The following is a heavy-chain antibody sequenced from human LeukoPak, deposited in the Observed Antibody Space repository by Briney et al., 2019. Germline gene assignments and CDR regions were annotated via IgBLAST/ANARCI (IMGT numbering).Heavy chain of an antibody. CDR3: ASLTSSSSGYYQVY. Sequence: GGSLRLSCAASGFTFSSYSMNWVRQAPGKGLEWVSAISSSSSYIYYADAVKGRFTISRDNAKNSLYLQMNSLRAEDTAVYYCASLTSSSSGYYQVYWGQGTLVTVSS. CDR1: GFTFSSYS. V-gene: IGHV3-21*01. D-gene: IGHD3-22*01. J-gene: IGHJ4*02. CDR2: ISSSSSYI.